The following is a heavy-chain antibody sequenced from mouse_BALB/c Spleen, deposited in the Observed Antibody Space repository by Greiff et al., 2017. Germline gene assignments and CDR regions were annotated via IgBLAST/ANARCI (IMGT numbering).Heavy chain of an antibody. V-gene: IGHV14-3*02. CDR3: VPYYYGSSYPSYYYAMDY. CDR2: IDPANGNT. CDR1: GFNIKDTY. Sequence: EVKLVESGAELVKPGASVKLSCTASGFNIKDTYMHWVKQRPEQGLEWIGRIDPANGNTKYDPKFQGKATITADTSSNTAYLQLSSLTSEDTAVYYCVPYYYGSSYPSYYYAMDYWGQGTSVTVSS. D-gene: IGHD1-1*01. J-gene: IGHJ4*01.